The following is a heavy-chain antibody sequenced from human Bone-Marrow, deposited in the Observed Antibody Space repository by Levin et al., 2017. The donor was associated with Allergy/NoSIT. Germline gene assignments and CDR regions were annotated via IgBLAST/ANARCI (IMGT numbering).Heavy chain of an antibody. CDR2: INPDDGDT. D-gene: IGHD2-8*02. CDR1: GFTFNRFA. CDR3: ARVGVNWWSHSYLDV. J-gene: IGHJ6*03. Sequence: GESLKISCAASGFTFNRFAMVWVRQAPGKGLEWVSTINPDDGDTYFADSVKGRFTVSRENSKNTLFVQINDLRAEDTATYYCARVGVNWWSHSYLDVWGEGTTVTVSS. V-gene: IGHV3-23*01.